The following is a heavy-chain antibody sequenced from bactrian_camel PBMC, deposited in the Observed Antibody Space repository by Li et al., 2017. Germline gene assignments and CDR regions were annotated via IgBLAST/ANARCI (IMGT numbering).Heavy chain of an antibody. CDR3: AADVLAGIQDPPSNFQF. V-gene: IGHV3S53*01. Sequence: VQLVESGGGSVQAGGSLRLSCAASGYTYTNYCMGRFRQAPGTEREVVATIDINGSTKYGASVTGRFTISLDNAKTTVYLQMNSLKPEDTAMYYCAADVLAGIQDPPSNFQFWGQGTQVTVS. CDR1: GYTYTNYC. J-gene: IGHJ4*01. D-gene: IGHD6*01. CDR2: IDINGST.